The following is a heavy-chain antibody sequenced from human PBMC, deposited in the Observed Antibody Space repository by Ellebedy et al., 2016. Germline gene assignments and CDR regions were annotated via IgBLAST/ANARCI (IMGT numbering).Heavy chain of an antibody. Sequence: ASVKVSCKTSGYNFIDYGVSWVRQAPGQGLEWMGWISAYYGSTTYAQSLQGRVTLIRDTSTSTVYMELRSLRFDDTAVYYCVREKEASGTISFAYWGQGTLVTVSS. CDR2: ISAYYGST. CDR3: VREKEASGTISFAY. CDR1: GYNFIDYG. D-gene: IGHD5-24*01. J-gene: IGHJ4*02. V-gene: IGHV1-18*01.